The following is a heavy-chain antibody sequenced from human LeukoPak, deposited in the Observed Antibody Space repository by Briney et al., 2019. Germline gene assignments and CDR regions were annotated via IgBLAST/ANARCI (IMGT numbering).Heavy chain of an antibody. D-gene: IGHD2-15*01. CDR1: GFTFSSYG. J-gene: IGHJ4*02. CDR3: ARDLSYCSGGSCYLVDY. V-gene: IGHV3-33*01. Sequence: GGSLRLSCAASGFTFSSYGMHWVRQAPGKGLEWVAVIWYDGSNKYYADSVKGRFTISRDNSKNTLYLQMNSLRAEDTAVYYCARDLSYCSGGSCYLVDYWGQGTLVTVSS. CDR2: IWYDGSNK.